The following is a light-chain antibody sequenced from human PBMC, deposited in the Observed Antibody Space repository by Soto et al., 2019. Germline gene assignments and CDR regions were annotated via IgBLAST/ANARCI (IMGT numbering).Light chain of an antibody. CDR2: DGS. CDR1: QSVSSY. CDR3: QHRSNWPPT. J-gene: IGKJ2*01. Sequence: EIVLTQSPATLSLSPGERATLSYRASQSVSSYLAWYQQKPGQAPRLLIYDGSNRATGIPARFSGSGSGTDFTLTISSLEPEDFAVYYCQHRSNWPPTFGQGTKLEIK. V-gene: IGKV3-11*01.